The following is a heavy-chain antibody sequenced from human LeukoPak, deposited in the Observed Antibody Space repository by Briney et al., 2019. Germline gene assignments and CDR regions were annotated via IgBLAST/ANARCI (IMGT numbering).Heavy chain of an antibody. Sequence: SETLSLTCTVSGDSISSYYWSWIRQPAGKGLEWIGRIYTSGSTNYNPSLKSRVTMSVDTSKNQFSLKLSSVTAADTAVYYCARVSHSPPTLDIWGQGTMVTVSS. CDR3: ARVSHSPPTLDI. CDR2: IYTSGST. V-gene: IGHV4-4*07. CDR1: GDSISSYY. D-gene: IGHD4-17*01. J-gene: IGHJ3*02.